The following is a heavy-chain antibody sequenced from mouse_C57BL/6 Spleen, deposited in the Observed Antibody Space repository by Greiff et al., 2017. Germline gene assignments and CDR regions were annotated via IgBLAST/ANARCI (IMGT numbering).Heavy chain of an antibody. V-gene: IGHV1-15*01. CDR2: IDPETGGT. D-gene: IGHD1-1*01. J-gene: IGHJ2*01. CDR1: GYTFTDYE. CDR3: TRYYYGSDYFDY. Sequence: VQLQQSGAELVRPGASVTLSCKASGYTFTDYEMHWVKQTPVHGLEWIGAIDPETGGTAYNQKFKGKDILTADKSSSTAYMELRSLTSEDSAVYYCTRYYYGSDYFDYWGQGTTLTVSS.